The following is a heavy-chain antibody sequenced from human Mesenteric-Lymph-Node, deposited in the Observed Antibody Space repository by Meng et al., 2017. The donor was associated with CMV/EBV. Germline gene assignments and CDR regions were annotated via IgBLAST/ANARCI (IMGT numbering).Heavy chain of an antibody. CDR1: GYTFTGYY. CDR2: INPNNGGT. Sequence: ASVKVSCKTSGYTFTGYYIHWVRQASGQGLEWMGWINPNNGGTKYSQKFQGRVTMNSDTSTSTAYMELSRMRSDDTAVYYCARWCGVLAAFDYWGQGSLVTVSS. J-gene: IGHJ4*02. CDR3: ARWCGVLAAFDY. D-gene: IGHD2-15*01. V-gene: IGHV1-2*02.